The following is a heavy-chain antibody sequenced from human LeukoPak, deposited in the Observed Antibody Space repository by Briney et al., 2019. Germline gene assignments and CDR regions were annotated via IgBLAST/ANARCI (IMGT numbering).Heavy chain of an antibody. CDR3: ARGTRGYCSGGSCFSY. Sequence: ASVKVSCKASGYTFTSYDINWVRQATGQGLEWMGWTNPNSGNSGYAQKFQGRVTITRNTSISTAYMELSSLRSEDTAVYYCARGTRGYCSGGSCFSYWGQGTLVTVSS. CDR2: TNPNSGNS. V-gene: IGHV1-8*03. CDR1: GYTFTSYD. D-gene: IGHD2-15*01. J-gene: IGHJ4*02.